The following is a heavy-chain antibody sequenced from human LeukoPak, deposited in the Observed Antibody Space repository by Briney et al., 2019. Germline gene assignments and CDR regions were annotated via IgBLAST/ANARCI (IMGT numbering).Heavy chain of an antibody. CDR2: ISSNGGST. V-gene: IGHV3-64*01. CDR1: GFTFSSYA. D-gene: IGHD3-22*01. CDR3: ARERPGYYYDSSGQDLDY. Sequence: PGGSLRLSCAASGFTFSSYAMHWVRQAPGKGLEYVSAISSNGGSTYYANSVKGRFTISRDNSKNTLYLQMGSLRAEDMAVYYCARERPGYYYDSSGQDLDYWGQGTLVTVSS. J-gene: IGHJ4*02.